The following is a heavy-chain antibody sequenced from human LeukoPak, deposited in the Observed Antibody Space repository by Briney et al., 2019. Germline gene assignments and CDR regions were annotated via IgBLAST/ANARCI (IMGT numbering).Heavy chain of an antibody. CDR3: ARRDNYDY. Sequence: GGSLRLSCAASGFTFSSYSMSWVRQAPGKGLEWVSYISSSSSAMYYADSMKGRFTISRDNAKNSLYLQMNNLRDEDTAVYYCARRDNYDYWGQGTLVTVSS. CDR2: ISSSSSAM. D-gene: IGHD2-15*01. V-gene: IGHV3-48*02. CDR1: GFTFSSYS. J-gene: IGHJ4*02.